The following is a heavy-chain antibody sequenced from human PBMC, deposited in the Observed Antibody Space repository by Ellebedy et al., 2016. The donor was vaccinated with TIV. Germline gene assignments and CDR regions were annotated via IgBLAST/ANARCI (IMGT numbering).Heavy chain of an antibody. CDR1: GGSISIYY. CDR3: ATGGGITIFGVVEDY. J-gene: IGHJ4*02. V-gene: IGHV4-59*12. D-gene: IGHD3-3*01. CDR2: IYFSGST. Sequence: MPSETLSLTCTVSGGSISIYYWSWIRQPPGKGLEWIGYIYFSGSTNYNPSLKSRVTISVDKSKNQFSLKLSSVTAADTVVYYCATGGGITIFGVVEDYWGQGTLVTVSS.